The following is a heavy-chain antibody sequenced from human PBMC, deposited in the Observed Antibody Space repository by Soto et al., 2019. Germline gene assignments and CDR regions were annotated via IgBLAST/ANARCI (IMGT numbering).Heavy chain of an antibody. CDR2: IYYSGST. CDR1: GGSISSYY. CDR3: AREIRELRRWFDP. J-gene: IGHJ5*02. V-gene: IGHV4-59*01. D-gene: IGHD1-7*01. Sequence: SETLSLTCTVSGGSISSYYWSWIRQLPGKGLEWIGYIYYSGSTNYNPSLKSRVTISVDTSKNQFSLKLSSVTAADTAVYYCAREIRELRRWFDPWGQGTLVTVSS.